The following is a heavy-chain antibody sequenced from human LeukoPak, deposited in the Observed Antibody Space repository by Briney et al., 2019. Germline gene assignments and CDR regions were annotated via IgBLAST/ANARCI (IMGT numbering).Heavy chain of an antibody. CDR3: ARDQTYYDILTGYYKKYYYYYMDV. J-gene: IGHJ6*03. CDR1: GFTFSDYY. Sequence: GGSLRLSCAASGFTFSDYYMSWIRQAPGKGLEWVSYISSSGSTIYYADSVKGRFTISRDNAKNSLYLQMNSLRAEDTAVDYCARDQTYYDILTGYYKKYYYYYMDVWGKGTTVTVSS. D-gene: IGHD3-9*01. V-gene: IGHV3-11*01. CDR2: ISSSGSTI.